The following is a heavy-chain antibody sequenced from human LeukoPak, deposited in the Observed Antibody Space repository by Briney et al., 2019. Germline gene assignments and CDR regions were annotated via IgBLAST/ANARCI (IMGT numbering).Heavy chain of an antibody. J-gene: IGHJ4*02. V-gene: IGHV3-23*01. CDR2: ISGSGGST. CDR1: GFTFSSYA. D-gene: IGHD6-13*01. Sequence: GGSLRLSCTASGFTFSSYAMSWVRQAPGKGLEWVSAISGSGGSTYYADSVKGRFTISRDNSKNTLYLQMNTLRAEDTAVYYCAILPGYSSGWYEVNYWGQGTLVTVSS. CDR3: AILPGYSSGWYEVNY.